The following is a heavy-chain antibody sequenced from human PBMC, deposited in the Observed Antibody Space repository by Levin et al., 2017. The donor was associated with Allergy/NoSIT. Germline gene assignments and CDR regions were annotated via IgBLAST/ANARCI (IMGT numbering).Heavy chain of an antibody. CDR1: GFTFSSYG. V-gene: IGHV3-33*01. J-gene: IGHJ6*02. Sequence: GESLKISCAASGFTFSSYGMHWVRQAPGKGLEWVAVIWYDGSNKYYADSVKGRFTISRDNSKDTLYLQMNSLRAEDTAVYYCARGTNSYDFWSGYYFVNQYYGMDVWGQGTTVTVSS. CDR2: IWYDGSNK. CDR3: ARGTNSYDFWSGYYFVNQYYGMDV. D-gene: IGHD3-3*01.